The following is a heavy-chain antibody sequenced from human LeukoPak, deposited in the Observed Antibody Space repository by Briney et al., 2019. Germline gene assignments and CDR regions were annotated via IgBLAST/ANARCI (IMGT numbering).Heavy chain of an antibody. Sequence: SETLSLTCTVSGGSITSHYWTWIRQPPGKGLEWLGYIHYSKGTNYNPSLQSRVTMSVDMSKNQFSLKLSSVTASDTAVYYCTTTSGTSPIDSWGQGTLVTVSS. CDR1: GGSITSHY. CDR3: TTTSGTSPIDS. V-gene: IGHV4-59*11. CDR2: IHYSKGT. J-gene: IGHJ4*02.